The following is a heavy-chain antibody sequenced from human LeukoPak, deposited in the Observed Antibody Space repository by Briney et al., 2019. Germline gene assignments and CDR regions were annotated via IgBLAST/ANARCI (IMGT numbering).Heavy chain of an antibody. J-gene: IGHJ4*02. V-gene: IGHV3-33*01. CDR3: ARGRVVIPEGPDY. D-gene: IGHD3-10*01. CDR2: IWYDGSNK. CDR1: GFTFSTYG. Sequence: PGRSLRLSCATSGFTFSTYGMHWVRQAPGKGLEWVAVIWYDGSNKYYADSVRGRFTISRDNSKNTLNLQMNSLRAEDTAVYYCARGRVVIPEGPDYWGQGTLVTVSS.